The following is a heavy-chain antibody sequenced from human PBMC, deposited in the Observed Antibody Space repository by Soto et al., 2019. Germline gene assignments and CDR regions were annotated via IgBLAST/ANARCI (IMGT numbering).Heavy chain of an antibody. CDR1: GGTFSSYA. D-gene: IGHD2-15*01. Sequence: QVQLVQSGAEVKKPGSSVKVSCKASGGTFSSYAISWVRQAPGQGLEWMGGITPMFGTTKYAQKFQGRLTITADESTSTAYIELSSLRSGDTAVYYCARGVVVVAASQLGWFDPWGQGTLVTVSS. CDR2: ITPMFGTT. CDR3: ARGVVVVAASQLGWFDP. J-gene: IGHJ5*02. V-gene: IGHV1-69*01.